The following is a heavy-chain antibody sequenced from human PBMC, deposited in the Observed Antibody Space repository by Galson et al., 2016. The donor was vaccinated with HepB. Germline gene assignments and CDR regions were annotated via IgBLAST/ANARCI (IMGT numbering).Heavy chain of an antibody. CDR1: GYTFSNYG. J-gene: IGHJ5*02. D-gene: IGHD3-10*01. V-gene: IGHV1-3*01. CDR2: INAGNGYT. CDR3: ARGASYGSGGYYTWFDP. Sequence: SVKVSCKASGYTFSNYGIHWVRQAPGHGLDWMGWINAGNGYTKYSQKFQGRVTITRDTSASTAYMELSSLRYEDTAEYYCARGASYGSGGYYTWFDPWGQGTLVTVSS.